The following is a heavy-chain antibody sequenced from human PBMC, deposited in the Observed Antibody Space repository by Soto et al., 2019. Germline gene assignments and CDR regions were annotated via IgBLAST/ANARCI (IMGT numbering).Heavy chain of an antibody. J-gene: IGHJ6*02. V-gene: IGHV5-51*01. CDR1: GYTLTNYW. Sequence: GAALKISCKGSGYTLTNYWIGWVRQLPRKGLEWMGIIYPGDSDTKYNPSFQGQVTISADKSIPTTYLRWTSLKASDTAIYYCAASIFYYGMDVWGQGNTVTV. CDR3: AASIFYYGMDV. CDR2: IYPGDSDT.